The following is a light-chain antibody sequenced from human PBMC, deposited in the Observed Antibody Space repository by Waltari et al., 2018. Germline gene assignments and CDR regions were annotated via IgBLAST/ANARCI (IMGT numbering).Light chain of an antibody. V-gene: IGLV2-14*03. Sequence: QSALTQPASVSGSPGQSIPISCSGTTSDVGTYNYVSWYQQHPGKAPKLMIYDVSNRPPGVSNRFSGSKSGNTASLTISGLQAEDEADYYCCSYTSSSTYVLFGGGTKLTVL. CDR2: DVS. CDR3: CSYTSSSTYVL. CDR1: TSDVGTYNY. J-gene: IGLJ2*01.